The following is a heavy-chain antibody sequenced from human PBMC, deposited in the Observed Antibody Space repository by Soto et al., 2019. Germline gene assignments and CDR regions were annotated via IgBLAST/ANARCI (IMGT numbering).Heavy chain of an antibody. CDR3: AGAYYDSSGSFDY. J-gene: IGHJ4*02. CDR2: TNHSGST. Sequence: QVQLQQWGAGLLKPSETLSLTCAVYGGSFSGYYWSWIRQPPGKGLEWIGETNHSGSTNYNPSLKSRVPISVDTSKHQFSLKLSSVTAADTAVYYCAGAYYDSSGSFDYWGQGTLVTVSS. D-gene: IGHD3-22*01. V-gene: IGHV4-34*01. CDR1: GGSFSGYY.